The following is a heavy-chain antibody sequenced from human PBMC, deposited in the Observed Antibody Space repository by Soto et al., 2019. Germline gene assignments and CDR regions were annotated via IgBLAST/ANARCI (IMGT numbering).Heavy chain of an antibody. CDR3: ARVSGYYYGSGSYSSYYYYGMDV. CDR2: IYYSGST. V-gene: IGHV4-59*01. D-gene: IGHD3-10*01. CDR1: GGSISSYY. Sequence: PSETLSLTCTVSGGSISSYYWSWIRQPPGKGLEWIGYIYYSGSTNYNPSLKSRVTISVDTSKNQFSLKLSSVTAADTAVYYCARVSGYYYGSGSYSSYYYYGMDVWGQGTTVTSP. J-gene: IGHJ6*02.